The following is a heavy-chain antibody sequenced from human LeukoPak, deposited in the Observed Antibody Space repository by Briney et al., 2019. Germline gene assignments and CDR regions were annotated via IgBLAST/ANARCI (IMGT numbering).Heavy chain of an antibody. D-gene: IGHD5-18*01. Sequence: GGSLRLSCAASGFTFSSYWMHWVRQAPGKGLVWVSHINTDGSGTYYADSVKGRFTISRDNAKNSLYLQMNSLRAEDTAVYYCASSSIQLWCFNYWGQGTLVTVSS. V-gene: IGHV3-74*01. J-gene: IGHJ4*02. CDR1: GFTFSSYW. CDR2: INTDGSGT. CDR3: ASSSIQLWCFNY.